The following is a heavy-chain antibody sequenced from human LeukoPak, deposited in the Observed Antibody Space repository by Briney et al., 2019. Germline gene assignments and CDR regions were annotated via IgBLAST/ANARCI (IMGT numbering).Heavy chain of an antibody. CDR2: INPNSGGT. D-gene: IGHD3-16*02. CDR3: ARVGRLGELSLYGY. CDR1: GYTFTGYY. J-gene: IGHJ4*02. V-gene: IGHV1-2*02. Sequence: WASVKVSCKASGYTFTGYYMHWVRQAPGQGPEWMGWINPNSGGTNYAQKFQGRVTMTRDTSISTAYMELSRLRSDDTAVYYCARVGRLGELSLYGYWGQGTLVTVSS.